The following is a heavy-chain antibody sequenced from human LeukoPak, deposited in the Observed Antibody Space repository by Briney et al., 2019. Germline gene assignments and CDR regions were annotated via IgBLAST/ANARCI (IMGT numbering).Heavy chain of an antibody. V-gene: IGHV3-43D*03. CDR2: ISWDGGST. J-gene: IGHJ4*02. CDR1: GFTFDDYA. CDR3: AKDSRDGCSGGSCYRDPVPSYFDY. D-gene: IGHD2-15*01. Sequence: GGSLRLSCAASGFTFDDYAMHWVRQAPGKGLEWVSLISWDGGSTYYADSVKGRFTISRDNSKNSPYLQMNSLRAEDTALYYCAKDSRDGCSGGSCYRDPVPSYFDYWGQGTLVTVSS.